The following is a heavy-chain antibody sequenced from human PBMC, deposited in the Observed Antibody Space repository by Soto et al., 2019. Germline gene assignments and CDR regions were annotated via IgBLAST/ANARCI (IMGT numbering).Heavy chain of an antibody. Sequence: SETLSLTCAVYGGSFSGYYWSWIRQPPGKGLEWIGEINHSGSTNYNPSLKSRVTISVDTSKNQFSLKLSSVTAADTAVYYCARRKFTMVRGVRFDYWGQGTLVTVSS. CDR1: GGSFSGYY. J-gene: IGHJ4*02. D-gene: IGHD3-10*01. CDR3: ARRKFTMVRGVRFDY. V-gene: IGHV4-34*01. CDR2: INHSGST.